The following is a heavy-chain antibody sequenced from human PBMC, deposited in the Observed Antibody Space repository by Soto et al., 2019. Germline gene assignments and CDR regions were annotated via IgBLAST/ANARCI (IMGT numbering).Heavy chain of an antibody. CDR2: ISKSDYT. J-gene: IGHJ2*01. CDR1: GFAFNNYG. V-gene: IGHV3-21*04. CDR3: VKDDRILGRRYFDL. Sequence: GGSLRLSCTVSGFAFNNYGINWVRQAPGKGLEWVSSISKSDYTYYSDSVKGRFTISRDNAKSSVSLQMNTLRVEDTAVYYCVKDDRILGRRYFDLWGRGTLVTVSS. D-gene: IGHD2-15*01.